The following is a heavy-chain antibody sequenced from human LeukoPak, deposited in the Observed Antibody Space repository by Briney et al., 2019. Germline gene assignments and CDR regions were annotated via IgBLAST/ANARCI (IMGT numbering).Heavy chain of an antibody. CDR1: GGSISSYY. V-gene: IGHV4-59*04. D-gene: IGHD6-6*01. Sequence: TSETLSLTCTVSGGSISSYYWSWIRQPPGKGLEWIGYIYYSGSTYYNPSLKSRVTISVDTSKNQFSLKLSSVTAADTAVYYCARQDFDSSSSHGYWGQGTLVTVSS. CDR2: IYYSGST. CDR3: ARQDFDSSSSHGY. J-gene: IGHJ4*02.